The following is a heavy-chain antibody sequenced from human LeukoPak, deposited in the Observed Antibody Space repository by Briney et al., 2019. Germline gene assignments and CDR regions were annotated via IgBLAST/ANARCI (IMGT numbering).Heavy chain of an antibody. CDR1: GDSVSGHY. CDR2: VSYSGGT. V-gene: IGHV4-59*02. Sequence: SETLSLTCTVSGDSVSGHYWSWIRQTPGKGLEWIGYVSYSGGTNYNPSLKRRVSISLDTSKNQFSLKLSSPAAADPAVYYCARAPMAITTSAFPDAFDFWGQGTMVTVSS. CDR3: ARAPMAITTSAFPDAFDF. D-gene: IGHD5-12*01. J-gene: IGHJ3*01.